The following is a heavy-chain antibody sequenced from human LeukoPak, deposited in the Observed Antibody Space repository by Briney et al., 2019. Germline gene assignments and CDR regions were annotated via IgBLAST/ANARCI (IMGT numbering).Heavy chain of an antibody. CDR1: GGSFSGYY. D-gene: IGHD2-15*01. Sequence: PSETLSLTCAVYGGSFSGYYWSWIRQPPGKGLEWIGEINHSGSTNYNPSLKSRVTISVDTSKNQFSLKLSSVTAADTAVYYCATYCSGGSCYSGGAFDIWGQGTMVTVSS. J-gene: IGHJ3*02. CDR3: ATYCSGGSCYSGGAFDI. CDR2: INHSGST. V-gene: IGHV4-34*01.